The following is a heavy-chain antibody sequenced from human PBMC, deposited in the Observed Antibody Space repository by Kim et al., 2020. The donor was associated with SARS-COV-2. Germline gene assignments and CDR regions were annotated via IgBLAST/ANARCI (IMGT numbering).Heavy chain of an antibody. D-gene: IGHD3-9*01. CDR3: ARQLRYFDWLSLGWFDP. V-gene: IGHV4-39*01. J-gene: IGHJ5*02. CDR2: IYYSGST. Sequence: SETLSLTCTVSGGSISSSSYYWGWIRQPPGKGLEWIGSIYYSGSTYYNPSLKSRVTISVDTSKNQFSLKLSSVTAADTAVYYCARQLRYFDWLSLGWFDPWGQGTLAT. CDR1: GGSISSSSYY.